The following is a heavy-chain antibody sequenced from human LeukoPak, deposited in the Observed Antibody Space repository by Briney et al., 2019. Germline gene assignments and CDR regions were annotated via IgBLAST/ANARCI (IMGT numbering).Heavy chain of an antibody. CDR1: GFTFSTYW. J-gene: IGHJ4*02. V-gene: IGHV3-7*04. CDR3: ARGVSWTFDN. Sequence: GGSLRLSCAASGFTFSTYWMSWVRQAPGKGLEWVANIKQDGSEKYYVDSVKGRLAVSRDNAKNSLSLQMNILRLEDTAVYYCARGVSWTFDNWGRGALVTVSS. CDR2: IKQDGSEK. D-gene: IGHD6-13*01.